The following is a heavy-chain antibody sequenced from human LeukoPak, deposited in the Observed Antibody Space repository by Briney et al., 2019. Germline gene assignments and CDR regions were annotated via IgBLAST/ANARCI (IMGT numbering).Heavy chain of an antibody. V-gene: IGHV1-69*04. D-gene: IGHD6-13*01. Sequence: GASVKVSCKASGGTFSSYAISWVRQAPGQGLEWMGRIIPILGIANYAQKFQGRVTMTRNTSISTAYMELSSLRSEDTAVYYCARTAAGDYFDYWGQGTLVTVSS. J-gene: IGHJ4*02. CDR2: IIPILGIA. CDR3: ARTAAGDYFDY. CDR1: GGTFSSYA.